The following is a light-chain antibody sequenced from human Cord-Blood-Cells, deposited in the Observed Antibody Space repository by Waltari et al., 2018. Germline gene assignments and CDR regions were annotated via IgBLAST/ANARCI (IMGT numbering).Light chain of an antibody. CDR3: NSRDSSGNHLNWV. CDR2: GKN. Sequence: SSELTQDPAVSVALGQTVRITCQGDSLRSYYASWYQQKPGQAPVLVIHGKNNRPSGIPDRFSGSSSGNTASLTITGAQAEDEADYYCNSRDSSGNHLNWVFGGGTKLTVL. V-gene: IGLV3-19*01. J-gene: IGLJ3*02. CDR1: SLRSYY.